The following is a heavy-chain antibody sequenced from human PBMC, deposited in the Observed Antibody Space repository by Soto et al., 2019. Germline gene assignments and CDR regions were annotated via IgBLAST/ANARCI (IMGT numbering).Heavy chain of an antibody. V-gene: IGHV1-18*01. CDR2: ISAYNGHT. D-gene: IGHD3-16*01. CDR3: ARGRTWGARDIDY. Sequence: QVQLVQSGSEVKRPGASVRVSCKASGYTFDTYGISWVRQAPGQGLEWMGWISAYNGHTDYAQRFQGRVTMTTDTSTNTVSLELRGLRSDDTAVYYCARGRTWGARDIDYWGQGTLVTVSS. J-gene: IGHJ4*02. CDR1: GYTFDTYG.